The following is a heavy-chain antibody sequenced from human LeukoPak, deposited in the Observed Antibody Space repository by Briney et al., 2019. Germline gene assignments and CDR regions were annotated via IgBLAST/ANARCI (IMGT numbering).Heavy chain of an antibody. D-gene: IGHD2-2*01. CDR2: INWNGGST. CDR1: GFTFDDYG. CDR3: WVPATAGEADY. Sequence: GGSLRLSCAASGFTFDDYGMSWVRQAPGKGLEWVSGINWNGGSTGYADSVKGRFTISRDNAKNTLYLQMTSLRAEDTAVYYCWVPATAGEADYWGQGTLVTVSS. J-gene: IGHJ4*02. V-gene: IGHV3-20*04.